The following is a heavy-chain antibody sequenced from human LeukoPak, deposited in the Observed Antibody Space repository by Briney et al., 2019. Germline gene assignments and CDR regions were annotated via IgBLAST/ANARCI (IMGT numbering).Heavy chain of an antibody. CDR2: INRDGSST. Sequence: GGSLRLSCAASGIIFSNYWMHWVRQAPGKGLVWVSRINRDGSSTSYADSVKGRFTISRDNAKNTLYLQMNSLRAGDTAVYYCGLYFDWLADAFDIWGQGTMVTVSS. CDR3: GLYFDWLADAFDI. V-gene: IGHV3-74*01. CDR1: GIIFSNYW. D-gene: IGHD3-9*01. J-gene: IGHJ3*02.